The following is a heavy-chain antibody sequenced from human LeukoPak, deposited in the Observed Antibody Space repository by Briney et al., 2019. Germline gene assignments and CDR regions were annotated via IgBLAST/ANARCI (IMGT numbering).Heavy chain of an antibody. CDR2: INHSGST. J-gene: IGHJ5*02. D-gene: IGHD3-16*01. V-gene: IGHV4-34*01. Sequence: PSETLSLTCAVYGGSFTDYYWNWIRQPQGKGLEWIGEINHSGSTNYNPSLRSRVTVSVDTSKNQFSLKLNSVTAADTAVYYCARSNSPLGGNWFDPWGQGTLVTVSS. CDR1: GGSFTDYY. CDR3: ARSNSPLGGNWFDP.